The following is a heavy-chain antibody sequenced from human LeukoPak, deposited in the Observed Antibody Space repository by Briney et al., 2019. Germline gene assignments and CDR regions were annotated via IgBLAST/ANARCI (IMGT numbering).Heavy chain of an antibody. CDR1: GGSISSSSYY. CDR2: IYYSGST. J-gene: IGHJ4*02. CDR3: ARHTMIVEWY. D-gene: IGHD3-22*01. V-gene: IGHV4-39*07. Sequence: SETLSLTCTVSGGSISSSSYYWGWIRQPPGKGLEWIGSIYYSGSTYYNPSLKSRVTISVDTSKSQFSLKLSSVTAADTAVYYCARHTMIVEWYWGQGTLVTVSS.